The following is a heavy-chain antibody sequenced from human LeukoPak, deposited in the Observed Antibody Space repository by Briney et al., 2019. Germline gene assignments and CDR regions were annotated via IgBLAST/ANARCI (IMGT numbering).Heavy chain of an antibody. CDR3: ASWPVGWYGEDS. D-gene: IGHD6-19*01. Sequence: GGSLRLSCAASGFTVSSNYMSWVRQAPGKGLEWVSVIYSGGSTYYADSVKGRFTISRDTPKNTLYLQMNSLRVEDMAVYYCASWPVGWYGEDSWGQGTLVTVSS. CDR1: GFTVSSNY. V-gene: IGHV3-53*01. CDR2: IYSGGST. J-gene: IGHJ4*02.